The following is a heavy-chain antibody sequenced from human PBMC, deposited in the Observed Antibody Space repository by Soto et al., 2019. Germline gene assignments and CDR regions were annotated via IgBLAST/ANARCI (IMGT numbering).Heavy chain of an antibody. D-gene: IGHD3-10*01. CDR1: GYTFTSYG. J-gene: IGHJ4*02. V-gene: IGHV1-18*01. CDR2: ISAYNGNT. CDR3: ASFAMDRGCNY. Sequence: QVQLVQSGAEVKKPGASVKVSCKASGYTFTSYGISWVRQAPGQGLEWMGWISAYNGNTNYAQKLQGRVTMTTDTSTSKAYMERRSLRSDDTAVYYCASFAMDRGCNYWGQGTLVTVSS.